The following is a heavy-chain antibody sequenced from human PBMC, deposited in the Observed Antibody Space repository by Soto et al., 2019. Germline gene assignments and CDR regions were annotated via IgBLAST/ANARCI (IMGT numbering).Heavy chain of an antibody. CDR1: GYTFTSYG. CDR2: ISAYNGNT. V-gene: IGHV1-18*01. D-gene: IGHD6-19*01. J-gene: IGHJ3*02. CDR3: ARAWQPGSGWRNDAFDI. Sequence: ASVKVSCKASGYTFTSYGISWVRQAPGQGLEWMGWISAYNGNTNYAQKLQGRVTMTTDTSTSTAYMELRSLRSDDTAVYYCARAWQPGSGWRNDAFDIWGQGTMGTVS.